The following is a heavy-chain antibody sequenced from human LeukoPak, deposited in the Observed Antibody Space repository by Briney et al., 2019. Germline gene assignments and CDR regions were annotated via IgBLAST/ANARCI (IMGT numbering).Heavy chain of an antibody. V-gene: IGHV1-2*02. CDR2: INPNSGGT. J-gene: IGHJ4*02. D-gene: IGHD5-12*01. Sequence: GGSLRLSCAASGFTFSTYGMHWVRQAPGQGLEWMGWINPNSGGTNYAQKFQGRVTMTRDTSISTAYMELSSLRSEDTAVYYCAREGDIVATGYFDYWGQGTLVTVSS. CDR1: GFTFSTYG. CDR3: AREGDIVATGYFDY.